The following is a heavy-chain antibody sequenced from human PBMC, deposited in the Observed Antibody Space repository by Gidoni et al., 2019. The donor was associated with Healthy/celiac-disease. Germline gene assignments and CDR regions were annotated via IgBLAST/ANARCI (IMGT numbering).Heavy chain of an antibody. CDR2: IYYSGST. CDR3: ARGVYYYGSGSYYFDY. J-gene: IGHJ4*02. D-gene: IGHD3-10*01. Sequence: QLQLQESGPGLVKPSETLSLTCTVSGGSISSSSYYWGWIRQPPGKGLEWIGSIYYSGSTYYNPSLKSRVTISVDTSKNQFSLKLSSVTAADTAVYYCARGVYYYGSGSYYFDYWGQGTLVTVSS. CDR1: GGSISSSSYY. V-gene: IGHV4-39*01.